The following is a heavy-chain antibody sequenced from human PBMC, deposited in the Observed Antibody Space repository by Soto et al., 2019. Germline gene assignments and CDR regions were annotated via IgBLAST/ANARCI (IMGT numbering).Heavy chain of an antibody. J-gene: IGHJ4*02. CDR3: ARREIQGPIDY. CDR1: GYSISSSSW. D-gene: IGHD1-26*01. Sequence: PSETLSLTCAVSGYSISSSSWWGWIRQPPGKGLEWIGYIYYSGTTYYNPSLKSRVTMSVDTSKNQFSLKLTSVTAVDTAVYYCARREIQGPIDYWGQGTLVTAPQ. CDR2: IYYSGTT. V-gene: IGHV4-28*01.